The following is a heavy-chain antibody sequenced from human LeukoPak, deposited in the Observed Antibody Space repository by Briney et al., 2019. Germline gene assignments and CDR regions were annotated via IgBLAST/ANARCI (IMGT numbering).Heavy chain of an antibody. D-gene: IGHD6-13*01. V-gene: IGHV1-24*01. Sequence: ASVKVSCKVSGYTLTELSMHWVRQAPGKGLEWMGGFDPEDGETIYAQKFQGRVTMTEDTSTDTAYMELSSLRSEDTAVYYCARARYSSSWHGDFYFDYWGQGALVTVSS. J-gene: IGHJ4*01. CDR1: GYTLTELS. CDR3: ARARYSSSWHGDFYFDY. CDR2: FDPEDGET.